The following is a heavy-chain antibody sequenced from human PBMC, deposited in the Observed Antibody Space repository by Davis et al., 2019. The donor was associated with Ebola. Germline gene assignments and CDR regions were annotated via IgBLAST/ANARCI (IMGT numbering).Heavy chain of an antibody. CDR1: GGSFSGYY. D-gene: IGHD3-3*01. CDR3: ARGRTIWYGMDV. J-gene: IGHJ6*02. CDR2: INHSGST. Sequence: SETLSLTCAVYGGSFSGYYWSWIRQPPGKGPEWIGEINHSGSTNYNPSLKSRVTISVDTSKNQFSLKLSSVTAADTAVYYCARGRTIWYGMDVWGQGTTVTVSS. V-gene: IGHV4-34*01.